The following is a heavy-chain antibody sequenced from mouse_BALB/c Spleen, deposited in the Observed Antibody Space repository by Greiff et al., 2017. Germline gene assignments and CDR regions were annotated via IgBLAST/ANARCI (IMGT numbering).Heavy chain of an antibody. CDR2: IWTGGGT. CDR3: VRAAYYGSSWGYAMDY. CDR1: GFSLTSYD. Sequence: VKLVESGPGLVAPSQSLSITCTVSGFSLTSYDISWIRQPPGKGLEWLGVIWTGGGTNYNSAFMSRLSISKDNSKSQVFLKMNSLQTDDTAIYYCVRAAYYGSSWGYAMDYWGQGTSVTVSS. D-gene: IGHD1-1*01. J-gene: IGHJ4*01. V-gene: IGHV2-9-2*01.